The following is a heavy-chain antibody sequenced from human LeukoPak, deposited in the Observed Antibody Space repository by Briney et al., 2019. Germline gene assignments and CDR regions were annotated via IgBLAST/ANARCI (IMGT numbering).Heavy chain of an antibody. V-gene: IGHV3-33*01. D-gene: IGHD4-17*01. CDR3: ARDGPSFLYGDYVSISGDAFDI. CDR2: IWYDGSNK. CDR1: GFTFSSYG. Sequence: PGRSLRLSCAASGFTFSSYGMHWVRQAPGKGLEWVVVIWYDGSNKYYADSVKGRFTISRDNSKNTLYLQMNSLRAAGTAVYYCARDGPSFLYGDYVSISGDAFDIWGQGTMVTVSS. J-gene: IGHJ3*02.